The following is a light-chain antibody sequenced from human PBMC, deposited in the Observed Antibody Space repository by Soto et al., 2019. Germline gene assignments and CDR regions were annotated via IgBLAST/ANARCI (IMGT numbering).Light chain of an antibody. Sequence: QAVVTQPPSVSAAPGQMVTISCSGSTSNIAYNFVSWYQQVPGTAPKLLIYEINKRPSGIPDRFSASKSGTSATLAITGLQTGDEALYYCGTWDNSLGVVVFGGGTKVTVL. CDR1: TSNIAYNF. CDR3: GTWDNSLGVVV. J-gene: IGLJ2*01. V-gene: IGLV1-51*01. CDR2: EIN.